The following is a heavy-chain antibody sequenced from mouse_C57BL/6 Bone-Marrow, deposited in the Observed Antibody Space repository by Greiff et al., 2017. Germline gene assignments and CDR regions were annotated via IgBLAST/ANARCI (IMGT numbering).Heavy chain of an antibody. D-gene: IGHD1-1*01. Sequence: VKLVESGPGLVQPSQSLSITCTVSGFSLTSYGVHWVRQSPGKGLEWLGVIWSGGSTDYNAAFISRLSISKDNSKSQVFFKMNSLQADDTAIYYCARNYYGSSNWYFDVWGTGTTVTVSS. V-gene: IGHV2-2*01. CDR1: GFSLTSYG. CDR2: IWSGGST. J-gene: IGHJ1*03. CDR3: ARNYYGSSNWYFDV.